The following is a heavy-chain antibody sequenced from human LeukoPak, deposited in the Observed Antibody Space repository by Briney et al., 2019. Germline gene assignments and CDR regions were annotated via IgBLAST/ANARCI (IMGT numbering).Heavy chain of an antibody. V-gene: IGHV3-21*01. J-gene: IGHJ4*02. Sequence: GGSLRLPCAASGFTFSSYSMNWVRQAPGKGLEWVSSISSSSSYIYYADSVKGRFTISRDNAKNSLYLQMNSLRAEDTAVYYCARDYSGSSNHLFDYWGQGTLVTVSS. CDR1: GFTFSSYS. D-gene: IGHD1-26*01. CDR3: ARDYSGSSNHLFDY. CDR2: ISSSSSYI.